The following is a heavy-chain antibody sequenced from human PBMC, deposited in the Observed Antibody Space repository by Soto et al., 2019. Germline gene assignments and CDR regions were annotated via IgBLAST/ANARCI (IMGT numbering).Heavy chain of an antibody. Sequence: EVQLLESGGGLVQPGGSLRLSCAASGFTFSSYAMSWVRQAPGKGLEWVSAISGSGGSTYYADSVKGRFTISRDNSKNTLYLQMNSLRAEDTAVYYCAMRQGSGSYYSYWGQGPLVTVSS. CDR1: GFTFSSYA. V-gene: IGHV3-23*01. CDR2: ISGSGGST. D-gene: IGHD3-10*01. CDR3: AMRQGSGSYYSY. J-gene: IGHJ4*02.